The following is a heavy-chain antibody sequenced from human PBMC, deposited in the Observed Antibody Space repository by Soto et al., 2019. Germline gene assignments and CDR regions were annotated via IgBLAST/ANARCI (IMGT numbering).Heavy chain of an antibody. Sequence: GGSLRLSCAASGFTFSNAWMSWVRQAPGKGLEWVGRIKSKTDGGTTDYAAPVKGRFTISRDDSKSIAYLQMNSLKTEDTAVYYCTTDLRGYCTNGVCYDLSDYYYYMDVWGKGTTVTVSS. CDR3: TTDLRGYCTNGVCYDLSDYYYYMDV. CDR2: IKSKTDGGTT. CDR1: GFTFSNAW. V-gene: IGHV3-15*01. J-gene: IGHJ6*03. D-gene: IGHD2-8*01.